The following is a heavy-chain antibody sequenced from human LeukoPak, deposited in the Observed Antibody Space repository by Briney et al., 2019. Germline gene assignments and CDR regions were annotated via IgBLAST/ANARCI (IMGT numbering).Heavy chain of an antibody. J-gene: IGHJ4*02. CDR1: GGSISSSNW. D-gene: IGHD6-19*01. CDR3: ARDERYSSGWGYYFDY. CDR2: IYHSGST. Sequence: SGTRSLTCAVSGGSISSSNWWSWVRQPPGKGLEWIGEIYHSGSTNYNPSLKSRVTISVDKSKNQFSLKLSSVTAADTAVYYCARDERYSSGWGYYFDYWGQGTLVTVSS. V-gene: IGHV4-4*02.